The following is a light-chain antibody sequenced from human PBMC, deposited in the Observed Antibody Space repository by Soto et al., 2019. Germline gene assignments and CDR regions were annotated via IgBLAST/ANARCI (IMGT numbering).Light chain of an antibody. CDR1: QSVSSTY. V-gene: IGKV3-20*01. Sequence: EIVLTQSPGTLSLFPGERATLSCRASQSVSSTYFAWYRQKPGQPPSLLIYGASNRATGVPDRFSGSGSGPDFTLTISSLQSEDFADYFCQQYNSWPRTFDQGTKVEIK. J-gene: IGKJ1*01. CDR3: QQYNSWPRT. CDR2: GAS.